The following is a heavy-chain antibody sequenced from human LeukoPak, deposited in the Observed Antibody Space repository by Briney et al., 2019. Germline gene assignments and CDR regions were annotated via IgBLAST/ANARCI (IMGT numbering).Heavy chain of an antibody. CDR2: ISSTSSYI. V-gene: IGHV3-21*01. CDR1: GFTFSNYN. D-gene: IGHD3-10*01. J-gene: IGHJ4*02. CDR3: ARQGSGSYLFDC. Sequence: SGGSLRLSCAASGFTFSNYNFYWVRQAPGKGLEWVSSISSTSSYIYYADSMKGRFTISRDNAKNSLYLQMNSLRAEDTAVYYCARQGSGSYLFDCWGQGTLVTVSS.